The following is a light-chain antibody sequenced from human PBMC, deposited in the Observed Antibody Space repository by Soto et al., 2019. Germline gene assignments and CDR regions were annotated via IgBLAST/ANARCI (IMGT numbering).Light chain of an antibody. CDR3: QHYSSWT. V-gene: IGKV1-5*01. CDR2: DAS. Sequence: DSQKTQFPPPLFASVGDRVTITCRASQSISGWLAWYQQKPGKAPKLLIYDASSLESGVPSRFSGSGSGTEFTLTISSLQPDDFATYYCQHYSSWTFGQGTKVDIK. J-gene: IGKJ1*01. CDR1: QSISGW.